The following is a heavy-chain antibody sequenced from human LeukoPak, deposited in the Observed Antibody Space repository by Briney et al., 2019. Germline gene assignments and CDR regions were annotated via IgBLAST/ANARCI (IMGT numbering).Heavy chain of an antibody. Sequence: SETLSLTCTVSGGSISSYYWSWIRQPPGKGLEWIGYIYYSGSTNYNPSLKSRVTISVDTSKNQFSLKLSSATAADTAMYYCAREPGIAALDYWGQGTLVTVSS. CDR2: IYYSGST. V-gene: IGHV4-59*01. CDR1: GGSISSYY. CDR3: AREPGIAALDY. J-gene: IGHJ4*02. D-gene: IGHD6-13*01.